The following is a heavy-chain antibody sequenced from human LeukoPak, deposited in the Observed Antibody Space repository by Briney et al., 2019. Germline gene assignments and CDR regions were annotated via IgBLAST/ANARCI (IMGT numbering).Heavy chain of an antibody. V-gene: IGHV3-23*01. J-gene: IGHJ4*02. Sequence: LPGGSLRLSCAASGFTFSSYAMSWVRQAPGKGLEWVSAISGSGGSTYYADSVRGRFTISRDTAKNTVYLQVNSLRTEDTSVYYCAKDQRAIAARPGGFDYWGQGSLVTVSS. CDR1: GFTFSSYA. CDR3: AKDQRAIAARPGGFDY. CDR2: ISGSGGST. D-gene: IGHD6-6*01.